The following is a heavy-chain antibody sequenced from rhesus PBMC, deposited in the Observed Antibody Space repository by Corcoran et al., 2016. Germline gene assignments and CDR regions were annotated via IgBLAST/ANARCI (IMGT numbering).Heavy chain of an antibody. D-gene: IGHD6-37*01. Sequence: EVRLVESGGGLAEPGGSLRLSCAASGFTFSDYYMSWVRQAPGKGPAWVGFTRRKANGGTAEYAASVKGRFIISRDDSKNVASLEMNSLQTEDTAVYYCVRGSGLFDYWGQGVLVTVSS. V-gene: IGHV3-116*02. CDR3: VRGSGLFDY. J-gene: IGHJ4*01. CDR2: TRRKANGGTA. CDR1: GFTFSDYY.